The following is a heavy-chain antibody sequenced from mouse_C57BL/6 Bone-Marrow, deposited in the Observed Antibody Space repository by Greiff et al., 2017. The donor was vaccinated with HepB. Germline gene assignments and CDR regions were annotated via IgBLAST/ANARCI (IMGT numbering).Heavy chain of an antibody. CDR3: ARDYYGSSYDFDY. CDR1: GYTFTDYN. D-gene: IGHD1-1*01. CDR2: INPNNGGT. V-gene: IGHV1-22*01. J-gene: IGHJ2*01. Sequence: EVQGVESGPELVKPGASVKMSCKASGYTFTDYNMHWVKQSHGKSLEWIGYINPNNGGTSYNQKFKGKATLTVNKSSSTAYMELRSLTSEDSAVYYCARDYYGSSYDFDYWGQGTTLTVSS.